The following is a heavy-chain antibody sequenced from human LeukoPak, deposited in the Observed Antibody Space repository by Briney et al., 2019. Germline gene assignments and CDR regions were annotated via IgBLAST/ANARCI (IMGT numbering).Heavy chain of an antibody. V-gene: IGHV3-30*18. J-gene: IGHJ6*02. CDR3: AKVRHDYGDYGAGVGYYYYGMDV. D-gene: IGHD4-17*01. Sequence: GGSLRLSCAASGFTFSSYGMHWVRQAPGKGLEWVAVISYDGSNKYYADSVKGRFTISRDNSKNTLYLQMNSLRAEDTAVYYCAKVRHDYGDYGAGVGYYYYGMDVWGQGTTVTVSS. CDR1: GFTFSSYG. CDR2: ISYDGSNK.